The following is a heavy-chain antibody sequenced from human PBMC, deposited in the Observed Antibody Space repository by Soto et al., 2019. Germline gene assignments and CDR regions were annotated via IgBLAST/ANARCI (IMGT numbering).Heavy chain of an antibody. V-gene: IGHV1-18*01. CDR2: ISAYNGNT. D-gene: IGHD6-13*01. CDR1: GYTSTSYG. CDR3: ARDSRIAAAGTRHNLFAP. J-gene: IGHJ5*02. Sequence: AAVKVSCKASGYTSTSYGISWVRQAPGQGLEWMGWISAYNGNTNYAQKLQGRVTMTTDTSTSTAYMELRSLRSDDTAVYYCARDSRIAAAGTRHNLFAPWGQGTLVIVSS.